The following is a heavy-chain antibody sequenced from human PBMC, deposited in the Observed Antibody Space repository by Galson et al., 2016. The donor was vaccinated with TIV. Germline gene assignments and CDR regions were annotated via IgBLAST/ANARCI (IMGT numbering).Heavy chain of an antibody. V-gene: IGHV3-23*01. J-gene: IGHJ4*02. D-gene: IGHD3-22*01. CDR3: AKMDSSGFDYVRRFDF. CDR1: GFTFSSFA. CDR2: ISAGGGRT. Sequence: SLRLSCAASGFTFSSFAVSWVRQAPGEGLEWVSAISAGGGRTNYADSVKGRFTISRDNPKNTLYLQMSSLRAEDTAVYFCAKMDSSGFDYVRRFDFWGQGTLATVSS.